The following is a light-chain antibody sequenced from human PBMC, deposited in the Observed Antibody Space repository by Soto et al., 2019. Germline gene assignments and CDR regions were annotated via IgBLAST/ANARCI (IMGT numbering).Light chain of an antibody. CDR2: TND. CDR1: SSNIGTSS. CDR3: AVWDDSLNGHV. J-gene: IGLJ1*01. Sequence: ARTHPPLSTGTPGHTFSISCSGSSSNIGTSSVHWYKHLPGTAPKPLIYTNDQRPSGVPDRFSGSKSGTSASLAISGLQSEDETDYYCAVWDDSLNGHVFGAGTKVTVL. V-gene: IGLV1-44*01.